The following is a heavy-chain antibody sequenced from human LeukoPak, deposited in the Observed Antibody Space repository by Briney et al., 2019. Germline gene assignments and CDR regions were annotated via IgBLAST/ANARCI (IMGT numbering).Heavy chain of an antibody. Sequence: NPSETLSLTCTVSGGSISSGGFYWSWVRQPPGEGLEWIGYIFYTGITYYNPSLKSRLTISVDTSKNQFSLKLSSVTAADTAVYYCARGSGAGYKLFDIWGQGTMVTVSS. CDR1: GGSISSGGFY. CDR2: IFYTGIT. J-gene: IGHJ3*02. CDR3: ARGSGAGYKLFDI. D-gene: IGHD5-24*01. V-gene: IGHV4-31*03.